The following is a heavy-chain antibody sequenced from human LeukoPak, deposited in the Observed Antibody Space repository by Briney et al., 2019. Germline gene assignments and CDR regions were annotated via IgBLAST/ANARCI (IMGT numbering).Heavy chain of an antibody. CDR1: GYTFTSYG. D-gene: IGHD3-3*01. J-gene: IGHJ4*02. V-gene: IGHV1-18*01. Sequence: ASVKVSCKASGYTFTSYGISWVRQAPGQGLEWMGWISAYNGNTNYAQKLQGRVTMTTDTSTSTAYMELSSLRSEDTAVYYCARGGGTIFGVVITLFDYWGQGTLVTVSS. CDR2: ISAYNGNT. CDR3: ARGGGTIFGVVITLFDY.